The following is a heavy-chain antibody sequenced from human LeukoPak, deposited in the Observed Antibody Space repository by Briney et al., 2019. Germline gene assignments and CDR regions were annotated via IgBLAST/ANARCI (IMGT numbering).Heavy chain of an antibody. D-gene: IGHD2-21*02. CDR1: GFTFNRCW. CDR2: INPDGRDT. V-gene: IGHV3-7*01. J-gene: IGHJ1*01. CDR3: TSWGDTTAEYFQR. Sequence: GGSLRLSCVVSGFTFNRCWMSWVRQAPGKGLEWVAHINPDGRDTYYVDSVKGRFTISRDNAQNSMYLQMNSLRVEDTAVYYCTSWGDTTAEYFQRWGQGTLVTVSS.